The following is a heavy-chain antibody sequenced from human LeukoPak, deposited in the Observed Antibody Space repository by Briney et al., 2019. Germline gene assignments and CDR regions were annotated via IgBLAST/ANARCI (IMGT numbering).Heavy chain of an antibody. Sequence: ASVKVSCKASGHTFIDYYIHWVRQAPGQGLEFLGWISPDSGGTNYPQKFQGRVTMTRDTSISTVYMELSRLRSDDTSVYYCAREKVEGANWFDPWGQGTLVTVFS. CDR2: ISPDSGGT. D-gene: IGHD2-15*01. J-gene: IGHJ5*02. CDR1: GHTFIDYY. CDR3: AREKVEGANWFDP. V-gene: IGHV1-2*02.